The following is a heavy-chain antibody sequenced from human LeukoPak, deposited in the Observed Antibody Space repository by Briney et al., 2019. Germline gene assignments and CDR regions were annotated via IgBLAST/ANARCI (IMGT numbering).Heavy chain of an antibody. CDR1: GFTFSNYT. CDR3: ARDRYCSSTSCYGPGGSYFDF. Sequence: PGRSLRLSCAASGFTFSNYTMHWVRQAPGKGLEWVAVISYDGSNKYYADSVKGRFTISRDHSKNTLYLQMNSLRAEDTAVYYCARDRYCSSTSCYGPGGSYFDFWGQGTLLTLSS. J-gene: IGHJ4*02. CDR2: ISYDGSNK. V-gene: IGHV3-30*04. D-gene: IGHD2-2*01.